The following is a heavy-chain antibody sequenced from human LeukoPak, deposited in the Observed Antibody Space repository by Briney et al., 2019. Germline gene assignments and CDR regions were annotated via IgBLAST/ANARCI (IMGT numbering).Heavy chain of an antibody. CDR1: GGTFSSYA. D-gene: IGHD3-3*01. CDR3: ATIFGEGGFDP. J-gene: IGHJ5*02. Sequence: ASVKVSCKASGGTFSSYAISWVRQAPGQGLEWMGGIIPIFGTANYAQKFQGRVTITTDESTSTAYMELSSPRSEDTAVYYCATIFGEGGFDPWGQGTLVTVSS. V-gene: IGHV1-69*05. CDR2: IIPIFGTA.